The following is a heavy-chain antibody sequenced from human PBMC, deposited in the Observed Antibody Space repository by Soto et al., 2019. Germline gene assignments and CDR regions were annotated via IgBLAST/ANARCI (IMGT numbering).Heavy chain of an antibody. CDR3: ARDGRGYSYGAIDY. V-gene: IGHV3-30*03. J-gene: IGHJ4*02. CDR1: GFTFSSYG. Sequence: PGGSLRLSCAASGFTFSSYGMHWVRQAPGKGLEWVAVISYDGSNKYYADSVKGRFTISRDNSKNTLYLQMNSLRAEDTAVYYCARDGRGYSYGAIDYWGQGTLVTVSS. D-gene: IGHD5-18*01. CDR2: ISYDGSNK.